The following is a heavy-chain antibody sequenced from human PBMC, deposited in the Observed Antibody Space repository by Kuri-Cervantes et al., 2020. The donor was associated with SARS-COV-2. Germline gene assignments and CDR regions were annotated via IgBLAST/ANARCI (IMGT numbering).Heavy chain of an antibody. J-gene: IGHJ5*02. CDR3: ARARYSSSYLYNWFDP. V-gene: IGHV4-4*07. CDR2: IYTSGST. D-gene: IGHD6-13*01. CDR1: GGSISSYY. Sequence: GSLRLSCTVSGGSISSYYWSWIRQPAGKGLEWIGRIYTSGSTNYNPSLKSRVTMSVDTSKNQFSLKLSSVTVADTAVYYCARARYSSSYLYNWFDPWGQGTLVTVSS.